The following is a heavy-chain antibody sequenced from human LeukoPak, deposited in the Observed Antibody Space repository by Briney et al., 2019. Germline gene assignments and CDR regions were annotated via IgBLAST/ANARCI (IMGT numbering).Heavy chain of an antibody. J-gene: IGHJ3*02. CDR1: GFTFSSYS. Sequence: PGGSLRLSCAASGFTFSSYSMNWVRQAPGKGLEWVSSISSSSSYIYYADSVKGRFTISRDNAENSLYLQINSLRADDTAVYYCARGGRDHAFDIWGQGTGVTVSS. V-gene: IGHV3-21*01. D-gene: IGHD1-26*01. CDR2: ISSSSSYI. CDR3: ARGGRDHAFDI.